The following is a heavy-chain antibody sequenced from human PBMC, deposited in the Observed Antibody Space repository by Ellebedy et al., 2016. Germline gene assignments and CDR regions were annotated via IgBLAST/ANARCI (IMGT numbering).Heavy chain of an antibody. J-gene: IGHJ4*02. CDR1: GFTFSSYA. Sequence: GESLKISCAASGFTFSSYAMSWVRQAPGKGLEWVSAISGSGGSTYYADSVKGRFTISRDNSKNTLYLQMNSLRAEDTAVYYCAKDVRSGWNFDYWGQGTLVTVSS. CDR3: AKDVRSGWNFDY. V-gene: IGHV3-23*01. CDR2: ISGSGGST. D-gene: IGHD6-19*01.